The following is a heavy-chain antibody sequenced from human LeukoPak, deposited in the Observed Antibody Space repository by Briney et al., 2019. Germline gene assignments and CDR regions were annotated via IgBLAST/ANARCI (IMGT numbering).Heavy chain of an antibody. J-gene: IGHJ4*02. Sequence: GGSLRLSCAASGFTVSSNYMSWVRQAPGKGLEWVSVIYSGGSTYYADSVKGRFTISRDNSKDMMYLRMNSLRAEDTAVYHCARVRYCSRTSCYAFDYWGQGTLVTVSS. D-gene: IGHD2-2*01. CDR1: GFTVSSNY. CDR2: IYSGGST. V-gene: IGHV3-53*01. CDR3: ARVRYCSRTSCYAFDY.